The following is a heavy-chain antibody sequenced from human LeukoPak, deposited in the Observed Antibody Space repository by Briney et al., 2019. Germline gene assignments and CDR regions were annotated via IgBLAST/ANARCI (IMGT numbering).Heavy chain of an antibody. CDR3: ASLWKAAAGLEIFDP. V-gene: IGHV1-2*02. D-gene: IGHD6-13*01. CDR2: INPNSGGT. J-gene: IGHJ5*02. Sequence: GASVKVSCKASGYTFTGYYMHWVRQAPGQGLEWMRWINPNSGGTNYAQKFQGRVTMTRDTSIGTAYMELSRLRSDDTAVYYCASLWKAAAGLEIFDPWGQGTLVTVSS. CDR1: GYTFTGYY.